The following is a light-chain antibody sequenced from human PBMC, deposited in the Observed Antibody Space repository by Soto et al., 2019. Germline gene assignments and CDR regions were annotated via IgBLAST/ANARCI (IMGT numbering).Light chain of an antibody. Sequence: SYELTQPPSVSVSPGQTASITCSGDKLGDKYACWYQQKPGQYPVMVIYQDRKRPSGMPGRFSGSNSGNTDTLTNSGTQAMDEADYYCQAWDSRNEGVFGGGTKLTVL. CDR3: QAWDSRNEGV. CDR1: KLGDKY. V-gene: IGLV3-1*01. CDR2: QDR. J-gene: IGLJ2*01.